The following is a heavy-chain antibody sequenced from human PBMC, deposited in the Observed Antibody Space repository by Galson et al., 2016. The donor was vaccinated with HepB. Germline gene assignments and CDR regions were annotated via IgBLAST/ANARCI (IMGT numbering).Heavy chain of an antibody. D-gene: IGHD3-10*01. J-gene: IGHJ4*02. Sequence: SLRLSCAASGFTFNAHWMNWVRQAPGKGLEWVANIRGDGIVSYYAESVRGRFTISRDNAKNSLYLQMNGLRVDETAVYYCSIEMTGSYFDWGQGTLVTVSS. CDR2: IRGDGIVS. V-gene: IGHV3-7*01. CDR3: SIEMTGSYFD. CDR1: GFTFNAHW.